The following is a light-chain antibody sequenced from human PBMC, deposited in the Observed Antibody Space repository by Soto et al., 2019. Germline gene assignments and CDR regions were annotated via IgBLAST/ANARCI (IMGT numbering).Light chain of an antibody. CDR1: SSNIGSGYD. CDR3: HSDASSLRGYV. Sequence: QAVVTQPPSVSGAPGQRVTISCTGTSSNIGSGYDVHWYQHLPGTAPKLLSYGNTIRPSGVPDRFSGSKSGTSASLAITGLQAEDEAEYYCHSDASSLRGYVFGTGTKVTVL. J-gene: IGLJ1*01. CDR2: GNT. V-gene: IGLV1-40*01.